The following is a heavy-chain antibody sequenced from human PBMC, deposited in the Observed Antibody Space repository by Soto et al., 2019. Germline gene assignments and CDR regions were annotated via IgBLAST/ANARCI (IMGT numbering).Heavy chain of an antibody. CDR2: IYYSGST. D-gene: IGHD3-16*01. CDR3: ARLGEAPADGQTMDY. CDR1: GGSISSSSYY. V-gene: IGHV4-39*01. Sequence: SETLSLTCTVSGGSISSSSYYWGWIRQPPGKGLEWIGSIYYSGSTYYNPSLKSRVTISVDTSKNQFSLKLSSVTAADTAVYYCARLGEAPADGQTMDYWGQGTLVTVSS. J-gene: IGHJ4*02.